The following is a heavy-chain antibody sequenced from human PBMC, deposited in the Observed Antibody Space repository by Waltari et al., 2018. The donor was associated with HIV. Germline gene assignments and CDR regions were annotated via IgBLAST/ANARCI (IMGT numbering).Heavy chain of an antibody. D-gene: IGHD3-3*01. V-gene: IGHV3-7*01. CDR3: ARITIFGVVNDYGMDV. CDR1: GFTFSSYW. CDR2: IKQDGSEK. J-gene: IGHJ6*02. Sequence: EVQLVESGGGLVQPGGSLRLSCAACGFTFSSYWMRWVRQAPGKGLEWVANIKQDGSEKYYVDSVKGRFTISRDNAKNSLYLQMNSLRAEDTAVYYCARITIFGVVNDYGMDVWGQGTTVTVSS.